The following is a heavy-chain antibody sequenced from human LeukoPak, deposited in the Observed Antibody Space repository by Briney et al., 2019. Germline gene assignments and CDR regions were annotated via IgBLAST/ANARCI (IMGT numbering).Heavy chain of an antibody. D-gene: IGHD3-22*01. CDR2: ISSDGDTI. V-gene: IGHV3-48*03. CDR3: AKVGVRDYYDSSGWYYFDY. Sequence: QAGGSLRLSCAASGFTFSSYEMNWVRQAPGKGLEWLSYISSDGDTIHYADSVKGRFTIFRDNAKDSLYLQMNSLRAEDTALYYCAKVGVRDYYDSSGWYYFDYWGQGTLVTVSS. CDR1: GFTFSSYE. J-gene: IGHJ4*02.